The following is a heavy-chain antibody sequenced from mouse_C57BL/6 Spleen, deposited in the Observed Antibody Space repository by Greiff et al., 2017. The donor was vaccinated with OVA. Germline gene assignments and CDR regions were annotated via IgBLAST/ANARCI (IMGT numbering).Heavy chain of an antibody. CDR3: ARYYYEPGLDY. J-gene: IGHJ2*01. Sequence: QVQLQQSGAELVKPGASVKISCKASGYAFSSYWMNWVKQRPGKGLEWIGQLYPGDGDTNYNGKFKGKATLTADKSSSTAYMQLSSLTSEDSAVYFCARYYYEPGLDYWGQGTTLTVSS. CDR2: LYPGDGDT. D-gene: IGHD1-1*01. CDR1: GYAFSSYW. V-gene: IGHV1-80*01.